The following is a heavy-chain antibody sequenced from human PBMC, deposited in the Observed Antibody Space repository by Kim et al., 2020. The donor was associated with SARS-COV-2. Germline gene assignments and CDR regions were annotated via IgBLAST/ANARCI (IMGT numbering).Heavy chain of an antibody. CDR2: ISSSSSYI. J-gene: IGHJ3*02. Sequence: GGSLRLSCAASGFTFSSYSMNWVRQAPGKGLEWVSSISSSSSYIYYADSVKGRFTISRDNAKNSLYLQMNSLRDEDTAVYYCARGDSGYTILLDAFDSWGQGTRVTVCS. V-gene: IGHV3-21*01. CDR3: ARGDSGYTILLDAFDS. D-gene: IGHD5-12*01. CDR1: GFTFSSYS.